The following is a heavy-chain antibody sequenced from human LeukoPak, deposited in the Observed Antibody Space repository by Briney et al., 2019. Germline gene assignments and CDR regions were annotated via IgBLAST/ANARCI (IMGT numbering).Heavy chain of an antibody. V-gene: IGHV3-11*04. D-gene: IGHD1-26*01. J-gene: IGHJ4*02. CDR3: ARDQEDSGSYSTPGYFDY. CDR1: GGSFSGYY. CDR2: ISSSGSTI. Sequence: LTCAVYGGSFSGYYWSWIRQPPGKGLEWVSYISSSGSTIYYADSVKGRFTISRDNAKNSLYLQMNSLRAEDTAVYYCARDQEDSGSYSTPGYFDYWGQGTLVTVSS.